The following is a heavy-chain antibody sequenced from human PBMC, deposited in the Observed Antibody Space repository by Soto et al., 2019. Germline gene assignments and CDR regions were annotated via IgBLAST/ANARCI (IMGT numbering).Heavy chain of an antibody. J-gene: IGHJ4*02. CDR2: IYPGDSDT. CDR3: ARVKDYDSSGYYFPFDY. D-gene: IGHD3-22*01. V-gene: IGHV5-51*01. Sequence: PGESLKISCKGSAYSFTSYWIGWVRQMPGKGLECMGIIYPGDSDTRYSLSFQGQVTISADKSISTAYLQWSSLKASDTAMYYCARVKDYDSSGYYFPFDYWGKGNLVTVSS. CDR1: AYSFTSYW.